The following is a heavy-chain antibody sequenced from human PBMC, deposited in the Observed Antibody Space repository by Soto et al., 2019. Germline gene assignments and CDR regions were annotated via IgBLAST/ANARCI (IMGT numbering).Heavy chain of an antibody. CDR3: TTGFSSGWFDY. CDR2: VKSKTDGGTT. Sequence: EVQLVESGGGLVKPGGSLRLSCAASGFTFINTWMSWVRQAPGKGLAWVGRVKSKTDGGTTDYAPPVRGRFIISRDDSQKTVYLQMISLKAEEGGVYFCTTGFSSGWFDYWGQGILVNVSS. CDR1: GFTFINTW. D-gene: IGHD6-19*01. J-gene: IGHJ4*02. V-gene: IGHV3-15*01.